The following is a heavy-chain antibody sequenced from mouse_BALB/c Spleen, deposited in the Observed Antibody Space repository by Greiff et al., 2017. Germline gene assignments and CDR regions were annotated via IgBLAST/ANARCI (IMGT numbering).Heavy chain of an antibody. D-gene: IGHD1-1*01. J-gene: IGHJ3*01. CDR2: ISDGGSYT. Sequence: EVQLVESGGGLVKHGGSLKLSCAASGFTFSDYYMYWVRQTPEKRLEWVATISDGGSYTYYPDSVKGRFTISRDNAKNNLYLQMSSLKSEDTAMYYCARDYYGSGFAYWGQGTLVTVSA. CDR1: GFTFSDYY. V-gene: IGHV5-4*02. CDR3: ARDYYGSGFAY.